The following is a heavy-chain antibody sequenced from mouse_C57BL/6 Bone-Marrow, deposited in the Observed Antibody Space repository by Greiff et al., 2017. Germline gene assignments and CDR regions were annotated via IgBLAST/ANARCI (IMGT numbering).Heavy chain of an antibody. CDR2: IDHSDSYT. CDR1: GYTFNSYW. Sequence: QVQLQQPGAELVMPGASVKLSCKASGYTFNSYWMHWVKQRPGQGLEWIGEIDHSDSYTNYNQKFKGKSTLTVDKSSSTAYMQLSSLTSEDSAVYDCARSEYGYSPWFAYWGQGTLVTVSA. CDR3: ARSEYGYSPWFAY. V-gene: IGHV1-69*01. J-gene: IGHJ3*01. D-gene: IGHD2-10*02.